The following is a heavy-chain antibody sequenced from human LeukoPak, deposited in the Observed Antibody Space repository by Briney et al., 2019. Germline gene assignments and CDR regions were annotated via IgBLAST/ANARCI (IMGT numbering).Heavy chain of an antibody. J-gene: IGHJ4*02. CDR3: AKARGATYGTYYFDY. V-gene: IGHV3-23*01. D-gene: IGHD4/OR15-4a*01. Sequence: QAGGSLRLSCAASGFTSSSYAMNWVRQAPGKGLEWVSISGSGGDTYYADSVKGRFTISRDNSKNTLYLQMNSLRAEDTAVYYCAKARGATYGTYYFDYWGQGTLVTVSS. CDR1: GFTSSSYA. CDR2: SGSGGDT.